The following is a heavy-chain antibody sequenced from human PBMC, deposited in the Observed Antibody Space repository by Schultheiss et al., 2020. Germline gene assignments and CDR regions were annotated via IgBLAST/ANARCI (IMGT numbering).Heavy chain of an antibody. CDR3: ARVLSGYASTHIDN. J-gene: IGHJ4*02. Sequence: SETLSLTCTVSGGSISSYYWSWIRQPPGKGLEWIGYIYYNGRTKYNPSLSSRFTMSVDTSRNQFSLTVNAVTAADTAVYFCARVLSGYASTHIDNWGQGTLVTVSS. CDR1: GGSISSYY. V-gene: IGHV4-59*01. CDR2: IYYNGRT. D-gene: IGHD2-2*01.